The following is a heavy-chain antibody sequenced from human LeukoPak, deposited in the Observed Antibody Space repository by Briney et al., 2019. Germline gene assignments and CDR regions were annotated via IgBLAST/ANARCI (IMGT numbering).Heavy chain of an antibody. CDR1: GFTFSSYS. CDR3: ARMAAAGTRAFDI. CDR2: ISWSSNYI. D-gene: IGHD6-13*01. Sequence: PGGSLRLSCAASGFTFSSYSMNWVRQAPGKGLEWVSSISWSSNYIYYADSVKGRFTISRDNAKNSLYVQMNSLRPEDTAVYYCARMAAAGTRAFDIWGQGTMVTVSS. J-gene: IGHJ3*02. V-gene: IGHV3-21*01.